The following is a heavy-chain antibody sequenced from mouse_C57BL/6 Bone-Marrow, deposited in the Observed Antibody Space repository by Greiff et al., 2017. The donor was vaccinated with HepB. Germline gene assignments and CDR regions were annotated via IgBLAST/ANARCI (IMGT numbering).Heavy chain of an antibody. D-gene: IGHD1-1*01. CDR1: GFTFSSYG. CDR2: ISSGGSYT. J-gene: IGHJ2*01. CDR3: ASITTELDY. V-gene: IGHV5-6*01. Sequence: EVKLMESGGDLVKPGGSLKLSCAASGFTFSSYGMSWVRQTPDKRLEWVATISSGGSYTYYPDSVKGRFTISRDNAKNTLYLQMSSLKSEETAMYYCASITTELDYWGQGTTLTVSS.